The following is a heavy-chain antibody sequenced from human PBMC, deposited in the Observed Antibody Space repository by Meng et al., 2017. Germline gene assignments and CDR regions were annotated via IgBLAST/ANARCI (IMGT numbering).Heavy chain of an antibody. CDR2: IWYDGSNK. J-gene: IGHJ4*02. CDR3: ARDPYCSSTSCHAIVNYFDY. D-gene: IGHD2-2*01. Sequence: GESLKISCAASGFTFSSYGMHWVRQAPGKGLEWVAVIWYDGSNKYYADSVKGRFTISRDNSKNTLYLQMNSLRAEDTAVYYCARDPYCSSTSCHAIVNYFDYWGQGTLVTVSS. V-gene: IGHV3-33*01. CDR1: GFTFSSYG.